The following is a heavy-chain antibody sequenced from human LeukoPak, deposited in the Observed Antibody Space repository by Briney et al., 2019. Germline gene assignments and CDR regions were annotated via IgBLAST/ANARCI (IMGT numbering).Heavy chain of an antibody. CDR1: GDSVSSNSVT. Sequence: SQTLSVTCAISGDSVSSNSVTWNWIRQSPSRGLEWLGRTYYRSTWYNDYAVSVRGRITVNPDTSKNQFSLHLNSVTPEDTAVYYCARRLTQYDCFDPWGQGILVTVSS. J-gene: IGHJ5*02. V-gene: IGHV6-1*01. CDR2: TYYRSTWYN. CDR3: ARRLTQYDCFDP. D-gene: IGHD2-2*01.